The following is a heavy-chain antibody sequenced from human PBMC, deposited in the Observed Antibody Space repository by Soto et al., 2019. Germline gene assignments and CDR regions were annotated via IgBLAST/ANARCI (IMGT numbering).Heavy chain of an antibody. D-gene: IGHD2-15*01. CDR3: AKRRGAGGHFDY. CDR2: VSIGGST. Sequence: DVQLLESGGGLVQPEGSLRLSCAASGFTFSSYAMGWVRQGPGKGLEWVAVVSIGGSTHYADSVRGRFTISRDNSKNTLSLQMNSRTAKEPALYFCAKRRGAGGHFDYWAREPWSPSP. V-gene: IGHV3-23*01. CDR1: GFTFSSYA. J-gene: IGHJ4*02.